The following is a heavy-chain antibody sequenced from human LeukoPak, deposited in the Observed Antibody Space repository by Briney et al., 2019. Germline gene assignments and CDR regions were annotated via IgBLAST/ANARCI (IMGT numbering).Heavy chain of an antibody. Sequence: PSETLSLTCAVYGGSFIGFHWNWIRQPPGKGLEWIGDINHSGSTNYNPSLTSRVTISVDPSKNQFSLNLSSVTAADTAVYYCARGGWVRWPAVARAFDIWGQGTMVTVSS. D-gene: IGHD2-2*01. CDR3: ARGGWVRWPAVARAFDI. CDR1: GGSFIGFH. J-gene: IGHJ3*02. CDR2: INHSGST. V-gene: IGHV4-34*01.